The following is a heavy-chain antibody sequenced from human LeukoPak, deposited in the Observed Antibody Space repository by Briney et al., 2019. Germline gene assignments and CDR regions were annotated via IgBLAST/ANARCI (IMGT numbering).Heavy chain of an antibody. CDR1: GGSISSSNW. CDR3: AREGSSSWYTYFDY. D-gene: IGHD6-13*01. V-gene: IGHV4-4*02. CDR2: IYHSGST. Sequence: MPSETLSPTCAVSGGSISSSNWWSWVRQPPGKGLEWIGEIYHSGSTNYNPSLKSRVTISVDTSKNQFSLKLSSVTAADTAVYYCAREGSSSWYTYFDYWGQGTLVTVSS. J-gene: IGHJ4*02.